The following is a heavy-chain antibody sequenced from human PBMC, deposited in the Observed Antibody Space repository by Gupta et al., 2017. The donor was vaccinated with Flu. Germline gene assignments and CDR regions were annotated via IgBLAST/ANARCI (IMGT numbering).Heavy chain of an antibody. J-gene: IGHJ4*02. CDR2: ISYDGSNK. CDR3: AKASYRVSQTVVTAPFDY. CDR1: SSYG. D-gene: IGHD2-21*02. Sequence: SSYGMHWVRQAPGKGLEWVAVISYDGSNKYYADSVEGRFTISRDNSKNTLYLQMNSLRAEDTAVYYCAKASYRVSQTVVTAPFDYWGQGTLVTVSS. V-gene: IGHV3-30*18.